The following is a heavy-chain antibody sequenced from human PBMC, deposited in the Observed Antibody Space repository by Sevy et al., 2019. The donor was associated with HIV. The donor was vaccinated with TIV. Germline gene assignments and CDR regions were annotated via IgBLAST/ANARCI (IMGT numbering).Heavy chain of an antibody. Sequence: GGFLRLSCAASGLSVSRNYLSWVRQAPGKGLEWVSVIYAGGSTYYADSVKGRFTVSRDKAKNTLYYQMNSPRAEDTAVYYCASQLGIGAFDIWGQGTMVTVSS. CDR1: GLSVSRNY. D-gene: IGHD7-27*01. CDR3: ASQLGIGAFDI. J-gene: IGHJ3*02. CDR2: IYAGGST. V-gene: IGHV3-53*01.